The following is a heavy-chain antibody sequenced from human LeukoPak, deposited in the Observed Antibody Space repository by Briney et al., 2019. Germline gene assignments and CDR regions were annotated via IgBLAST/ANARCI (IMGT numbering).Heavy chain of an antibody. V-gene: IGHV1-8*01. CDR2: MNPNSGNT. CDR3: ARPELWPSPVLYS. D-gene: IGHD5-18*01. CDR1: GYTFTSYD. J-gene: IGHJ4*02. Sequence: ASVKVSCKASGYTFTSYDINWVRQATGQGLKWMGWMNPNSGNTGYAQKFQGRVTMTRNTSISTAYMELSSLRSEDTAVYYCARPELWPSPVLYSWGQGTLVTVSS.